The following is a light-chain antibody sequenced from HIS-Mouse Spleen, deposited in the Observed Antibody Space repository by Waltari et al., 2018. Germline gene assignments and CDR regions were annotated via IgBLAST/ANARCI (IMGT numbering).Light chain of an antibody. CDR2: RNN. V-gene: IGLV1-47*01. J-gene: IGLJ3*02. CDR1: SSNIGSNY. CDR3: AAWDDSLSGRV. Sequence: QSVLTQPPSASGTPGQRVTISCSGSSSNIGSNYVYWYQQLPGTAPKHPIYRNNQRPSGVPDLFSGSQSGTSASLAISGLRSEDEADYYCAAWDDSLSGRVFGGGTKLTVL.